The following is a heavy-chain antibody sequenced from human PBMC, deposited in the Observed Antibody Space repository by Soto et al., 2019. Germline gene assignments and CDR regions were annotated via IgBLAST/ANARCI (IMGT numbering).Heavy chain of an antibody. J-gene: IGHJ5*02. Sequence: SETLSLTCTVSGGSISSCGYYWSWIRQHPGKGLEWIGYIYYSGSTYYNPSLKSRVTISVDTSKNQFSLKLSYVTAADTAVYYCARCYYGSGSYSRLNWFDPWGQGTLVTVCS. V-gene: IGHV4-31*03. CDR3: ARCYYGSGSYSRLNWFDP. CDR2: IYYSGST. CDR1: GGSISSCGYY. D-gene: IGHD3-10*01.